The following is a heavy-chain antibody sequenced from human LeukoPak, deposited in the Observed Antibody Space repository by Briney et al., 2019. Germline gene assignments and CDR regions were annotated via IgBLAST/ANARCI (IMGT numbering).Heavy chain of an antibody. Sequence: SETLSLTCTVSGGSISSYYWSWIQQPAGKGLEWIGRIYTSGSTNYNPSLKSRVTMSVDTSKNQFSLKLSSVTAADTAVYYCARPLSVAGTGWYFDLWGRGTLVTVSS. V-gene: IGHV4-4*07. CDR3: ARPLSVAGTGWYFDL. D-gene: IGHD6-19*01. J-gene: IGHJ2*01. CDR2: IYTSGST. CDR1: GGSISSYY.